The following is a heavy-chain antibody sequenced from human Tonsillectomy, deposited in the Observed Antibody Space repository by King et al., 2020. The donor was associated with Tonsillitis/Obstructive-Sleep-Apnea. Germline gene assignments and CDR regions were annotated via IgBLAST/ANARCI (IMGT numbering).Heavy chain of an antibody. V-gene: IGHV4-34*01. CDR3: ARGRGGNWNYYYYMYV. J-gene: IGHJ6*03. D-gene: IGHD4-23*01. CDR1: GGSFSGYY. Sequence: VQLQQWGAGLLKPSETLSLTCAVYGGSFSGYYWSWIRQPPGKGLEWIGEINHSGSTNYNPSLKSRVTISVDTSKNQFSLKLSSVTAADTAVYYCARGRGGNWNYYYYMYVWGKGTTVTVSS. CDR2: INHSGST.